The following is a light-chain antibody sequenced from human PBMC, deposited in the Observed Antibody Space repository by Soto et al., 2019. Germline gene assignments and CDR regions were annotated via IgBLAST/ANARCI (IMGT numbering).Light chain of an antibody. CDR1: SSDVGAYIY. CDR3: CSYAGSYTHV. CDR2: DVI. Sequence: QSALTQPRSVSGSPGQSVTLSCTGTSSDVGAYIYVSWYQQHPGKAPKLIIYDVIKRPSGVPDRFSGSKSGNTASLTISGLQAEDEADYYCCSYAGSYTHVFGTGTKGTVL. J-gene: IGLJ1*01. V-gene: IGLV2-11*01.